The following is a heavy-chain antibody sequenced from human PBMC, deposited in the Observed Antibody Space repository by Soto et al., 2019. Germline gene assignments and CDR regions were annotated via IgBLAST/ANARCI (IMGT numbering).Heavy chain of an antibody. CDR1: GGSISSYY. J-gene: IGHJ4*02. Sequence: NPSETLSLTCTVSGGSISSYYWSWIRQPPGKGLEWIGYIYYSGSTNYNPSLKSRVTISVDTSKNQFSLKLSSVTAADTAVYYCARVASYYDSSGYYLFYFDYWGQGTLVTAPQ. V-gene: IGHV4-59*01. CDR2: IYYSGST. D-gene: IGHD3-22*01. CDR3: ARVASYYDSSGYYLFYFDY.